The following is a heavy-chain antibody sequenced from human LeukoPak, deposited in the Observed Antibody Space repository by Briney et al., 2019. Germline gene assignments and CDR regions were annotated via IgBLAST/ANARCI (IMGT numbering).Heavy chain of an antibody. CDR1: GFTFSSYA. D-gene: IGHD3-22*01. CDR2: ISGSGGST. Sequence: GGSLRPSCAASGFTFSSYAMSWGRQAPGKGLEWVSAISGSGGSTFYADSVKGRFTISRDNSKNTLYLQMNSLRAEDTAVYYCAKDEKPAYYYDSSGYYEDYWGQGTLVTVSS. CDR3: AKDEKPAYYYDSSGYYEDY. V-gene: IGHV3-23*01. J-gene: IGHJ4*02.